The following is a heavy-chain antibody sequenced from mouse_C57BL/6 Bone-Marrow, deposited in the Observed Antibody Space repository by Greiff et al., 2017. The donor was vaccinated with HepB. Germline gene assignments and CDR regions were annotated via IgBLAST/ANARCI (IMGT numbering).Heavy chain of an antibody. Sequence: EVHLVESGGGLVQPGGSLKLSCAASGFTFSDYYMYWVRQTPEQRLEWVAYISNGGGSTYYPDTVKGRSTISRDNAKNTPYLQMSRLKSEDTAMYYCARLSTVVAPFDYWGQGTTLTVSS. CDR1: GFTFSDYY. CDR2: ISNGGGST. CDR3: ARLSTVVAPFDY. V-gene: IGHV5-12*01. J-gene: IGHJ2*01. D-gene: IGHD1-1*01.